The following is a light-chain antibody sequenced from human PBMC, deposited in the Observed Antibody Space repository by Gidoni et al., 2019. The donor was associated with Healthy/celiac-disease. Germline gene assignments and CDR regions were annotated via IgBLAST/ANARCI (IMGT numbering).Light chain of an antibody. CDR3: QQSYSTLWT. J-gene: IGKJ1*01. V-gene: IGKV1-39*01. CDR2: AAS. CDR1: QSISIY. Sequence: DIQMTQSPSSLSASVGDRVTITCRASQSISIYLNWYQQKPGKAPKLLIYAASSLQSGVPSRFSGSGSGTDFTLTISSLQPEDFATYYCQQSYSTLWTFXXXTKVEIK.